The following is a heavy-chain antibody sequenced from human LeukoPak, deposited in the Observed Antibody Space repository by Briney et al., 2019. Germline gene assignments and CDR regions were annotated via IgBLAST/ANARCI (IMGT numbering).Heavy chain of an antibody. J-gene: IGHJ6*02. CDR2: INPIGGTT. CDR3: ARLGYCSSTSCYGYYYYGMDV. CDR1: GYTFISYY. D-gene: IGHD2-2*01. V-gene: IGHV1-46*01. Sequence: GASVKVSCKASGYTFISYYIHWVRQAPGQGLEWMGIINPIGGTTHYPQNFQGRVTLTRDTSTSTVYMELSSLGSEDTAVYYCARLGYCSSTSCYGYYYYGMDVWGQGTTVTVSS.